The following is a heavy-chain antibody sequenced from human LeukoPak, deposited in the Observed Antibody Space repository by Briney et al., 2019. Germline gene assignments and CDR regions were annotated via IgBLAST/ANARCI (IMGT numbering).Heavy chain of an antibody. CDR1: GFTFRKYW. J-gene: IGHJ4*02. CDR3: AKDRAYGDYGVYYFDY. Sequence: GGSLRLSCAASGFTFRKYWMSWVRQAPGKGLEWVANIHPDGEEKYHVDFVEGRFTISRDNSKNTLYLQMNSLRAEDTAVYYCAKDRAYGDYGVYYFDYWGQGTLVTVSS. CDR2: IHPDGEEK. D-gene: IGHD4-17*01. V-gene: IGHV3-7*03.